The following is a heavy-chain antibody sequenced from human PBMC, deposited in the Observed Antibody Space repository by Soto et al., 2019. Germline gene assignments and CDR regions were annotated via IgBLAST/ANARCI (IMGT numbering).Heavy chain of an antibody. D-gene: IGHD3-22*01. J-gene: IGHJ5*02. Sequence: SETLSLTCTVSGGSLNSYYWTWIRQSPGKGLEWVGYVSSTGSTNYNPSLKSRVTLSLDTSTNEVSLSLTSVTAADAAVYFCARFSPPRKSYDSNPGWFDPWGQGIMVTVSS. V-gene: IGHV4-59*01. CDR3: ARFSPPRKSYDSNPGWFDP. CDR1: GGSLNSYY. CDR2: VSSTGST.